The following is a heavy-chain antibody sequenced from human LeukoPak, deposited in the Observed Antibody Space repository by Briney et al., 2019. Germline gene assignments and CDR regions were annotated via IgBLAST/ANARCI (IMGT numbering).Heavy chain of an antibody. CDR2: IIPIFGTA. J-gene: IGHJ4*02. D-gene: IGHD6-19*01. CDR1: GGTFSSYA. Sequence: SVKVSCKATGGTFSSYAISWVRHAPGQGLEWMGGIIPIFGTANFAQKIQGRVTITADESTSTAYMELSSLRSEDTAVYYCAREAVAGLGRVDYWGQGTLVTVSS. CDR3: AREAVAGLGRVDY. V-gene: IGHV1-69*13.